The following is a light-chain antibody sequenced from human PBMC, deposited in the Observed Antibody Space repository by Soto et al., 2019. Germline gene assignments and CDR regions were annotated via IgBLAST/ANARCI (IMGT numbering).Light chain of an antibody. J-gene: IGLJ2*01. CDR2: LNSDGSH. V-gene: IGLV4-69*01. CDR3: QTWGSGIVV. Sequence: ASLGASVKLTCTLSGGHSNYAIAWHQQQSEKGPRYLMKLNSDGSHSKGDGIPDRFSGSSSGAERYLSISGLQSEDGADYYCQTWGSGIVVFGGGTKLTVL. CDR1: GGHSNYA.